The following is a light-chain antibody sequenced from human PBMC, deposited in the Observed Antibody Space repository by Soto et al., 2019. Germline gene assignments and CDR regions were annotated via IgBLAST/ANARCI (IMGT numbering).Light chain of an antibody. Sequence: QSALTQPPSASGTPGQRVSISCSGSSSNIGSNTVNWYQQPPGTAPKLLIYSNNQRPSGVPDRFSGSKSGTSASLAISGLQSEDEADYYCAAWDDSLNGPHVVFGGGTKVTVL. V-gene: IGLV1-44*01. J-gene: IGLJ2*01. CDR3: AAWDDSLNGPHVV. CDR2: SNN. CDR1: SSNIGSNT.